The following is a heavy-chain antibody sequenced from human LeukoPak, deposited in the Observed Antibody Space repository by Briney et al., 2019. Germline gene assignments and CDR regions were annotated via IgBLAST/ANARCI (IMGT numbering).Heavy chain of an antibody. D-gene: IGHD3-10*02. J-gene: IGHJ6*04. CDR2: ISSSSSTI. Sequence: GSLRLSCAASGFTFSSYSMNWVRQAPGKGLEWVSYISSSSSTIYYADSVKGRFTISRDNAKNSLYLQMNSLRAEDTAVYYCAELGITMIGGVWGKGTTVTVSP. CDR1: GFTFSSYS. CDR3: AELGITMIGGV. V-gene: IGHV3-48*01.